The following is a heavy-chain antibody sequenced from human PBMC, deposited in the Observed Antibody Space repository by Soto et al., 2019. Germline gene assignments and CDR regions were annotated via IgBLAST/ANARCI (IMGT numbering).Heavy chain of an antibody. V-gene: IGHV1-8*01. D-gene: IGHD3-16*01. CDR3: ARMETFGSLNWFDP. CDR2: MNPGSGDT. Sequence: EASVKVSCKASGYSFTNNDVIWVRQATGQGLEWMGWMNPGSGDTGYAQKFQGRVTMTRDISIATAYMELSSLRSDDTAIYYCARMETFGSLNWFDPWGQGTLVTVSS. CDR1: GYSFTNND. J-gene: IGHJ5*02.